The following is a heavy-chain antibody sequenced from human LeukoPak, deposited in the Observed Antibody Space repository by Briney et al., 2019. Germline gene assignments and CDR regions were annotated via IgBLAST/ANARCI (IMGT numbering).Heavy chain of an antibody. CDR3: AKDRSEQLGPSATKIDP. CDR1: GFTFSSYA. J-gene: IGHJ5*02. D-gene: IGHD6-6*01. CDR2: ISGSGGST. V-gene: IGHV3-23*01. Sequence: GRSLRLSCAASGFTFSSYAMSWVRQAPGKGLEWVSAISGSGGSTYYADSVKGRFTISRDNSKNTLYLQMNSLRAEDTAVYYCAKDRSEQLGPSATKIDPWGQGTLVTVSS.